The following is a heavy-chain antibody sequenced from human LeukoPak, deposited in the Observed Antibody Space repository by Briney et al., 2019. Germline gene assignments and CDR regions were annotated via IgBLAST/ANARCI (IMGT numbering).Heavy chain of an antibody. D-gene: IGHD3-10*01. J-gene: IGHJ6*03. CDR2: ISSSGSTT. CDR3: ARDFLAREVLWFGELLYDYYYMDV. V-gene: IGHV3-48*03. Sequence: GGSLRLSCAASGFTFSSYEMNWVRQAPGKGLEWVSYISSSGSTTHYADSVKGRFTISRDNAKDSLYPQMNSLRAEDTAVYYCARDFLAREVLWFGELLYDYYYMDVWGKGTTVTVSS. CDR1: GFTFSSYE.